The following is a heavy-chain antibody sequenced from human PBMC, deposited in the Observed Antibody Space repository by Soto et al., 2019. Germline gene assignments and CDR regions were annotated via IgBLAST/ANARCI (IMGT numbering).Heavy chain of an antibody. D-gene: IGHD6-6*01. CDR3: ARGYFEYSSSSPWFDP. Sequence: GESLKSAGAASGFTFSIYAMHWVRQAPCKGLEWVAVISYDGSNKYYADSVKGRFTISRDNSKNTLYLQMNSLRAEDTAVYYCARGYFEYSSSSPWFDPWGQGTLVTVSS. CDR2: ISYDGSNK. V-gene: IGHV3-30-3*01. J-gene: IGHJ5*02. CDR1: GFTFSIYA.